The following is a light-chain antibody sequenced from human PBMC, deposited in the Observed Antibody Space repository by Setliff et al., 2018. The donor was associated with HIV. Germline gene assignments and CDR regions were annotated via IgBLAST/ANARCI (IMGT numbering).Light chain of an antibody. Sequence: QSALTQPRSVSGSPGQSVTISCTGSSSDVGGYKYVSWYQQHPGKAPKLMIYEVTNRPSGVSNRFSASKSGNTASLTISGLQAEDEADYYCSSFTSSGTYVFGTGTKVTVL. CDR2: EVT. CDR3: SSFTSSGTYV. J-gene: IGLJ1*01. CDR1: SSDVGGYKY. V-gene: IGLV2-14*01.